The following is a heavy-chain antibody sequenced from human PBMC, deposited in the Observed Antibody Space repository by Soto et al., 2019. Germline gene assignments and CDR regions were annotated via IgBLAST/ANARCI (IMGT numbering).Heavy chain of an antibody. CDR1: GDSVSSNSAA. Sequence: PSQTLSLTCAISGDSVSSNSAAWNWISQSPSRGLEWLGRTYYRSKWYNDYAVSVKSRITINPDTSKNQFSLQLNSVTPEDTAVYYCARGSWLRLRGWFDPWGQGTLVTVSS. J-gene: IGHJ5*02. D-gene: IGHD5-12*01. CDR2: TYYRSKWYN. CDR3: ARGSWLRLRGWFDP. V-gene: IGHV6-1*01.